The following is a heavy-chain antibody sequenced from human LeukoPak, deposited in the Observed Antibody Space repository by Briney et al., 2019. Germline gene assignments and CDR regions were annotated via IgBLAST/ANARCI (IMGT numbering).Heavy chain of an antibody. V-gene: IGHV1-2*07. CDR3: AKGYCSGGSCHNWFDP. J-gene: IGHJ5*02. Sequence: ASVKVSCKASGYTFTGYYMHWVRQAPGPGLEWMGWINPNSGGTNYEHKCQGRDTMTRGTVISTVYMELSRLRSDDTAVYYCAKGYCSGGSCHNWFDPWGQGTLVTVSS. CDR2: INPNSGGT. D-gene: IGHD2-15*01. CDR1: GYTFTGYY.